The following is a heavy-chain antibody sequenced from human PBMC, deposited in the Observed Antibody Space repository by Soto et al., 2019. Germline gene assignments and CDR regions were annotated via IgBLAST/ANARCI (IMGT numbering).Heavy chain of an antibody. Sequence: VESGAEVKKPGSSVKVSCKASGGTFSSYAISWVRQAPGQGLEWMGGIIPIFGTAIYAQKFQGRVTITADESTSTAYMELSSLRSEDTAVYYCARVSRYYYGPDAFDIWGQGTMVTVSS. J-gene: IGHJ3*02. CDR3: ARVSRYYYGPDAFDI. V-gene: IGHV1-69*01. CDR2: IIPIFGTA. D-gene: IGHD3-10*01. CDR1: GGTFSSYA.